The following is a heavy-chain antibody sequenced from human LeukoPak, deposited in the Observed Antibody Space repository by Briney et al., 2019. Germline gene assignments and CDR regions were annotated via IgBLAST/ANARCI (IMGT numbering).Heavy chain of an antibody. Sequence: GGSLRLSCAASGFTFSSYWMHWVRQAPGKGLEWVSYISSSSSTIYYADSVKGRFTISRDNAKNSLYLQMNSLRDEDTAVYYCARAWITIFGVDDYYGMDVWGQGTTVTVSS. V-gene: IGHV3-48*02. CDR1: GFTFSSYW. CDR3: ARAWITIFGVDDYYGMDV. D-gene: IGHD3-3*01. J-gene: IGHJ6*02. CDR2: ISSSSSTI.